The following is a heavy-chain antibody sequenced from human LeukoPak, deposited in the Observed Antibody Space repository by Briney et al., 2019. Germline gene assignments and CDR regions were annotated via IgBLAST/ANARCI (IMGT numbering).Heavy chain of an antibody. Sequence: GGSLRLSCAASGFTFSSCWMHWVRQAPGKGLVWVSRINSDGSSTSYADSVKGRFTISRDNAKNTLYLQMNSLRAEDTAVYYCAREGSGWYGGFDYWGQGTLVTVSS. V-gene: IGHV3-74*01. CDR2: INSDGSST. D-gene: IGHD6-19*01. CDR1: GFTFSSCW. J-gene: IGHJ4*02. CDR3: AREGSGWYGGFDY.